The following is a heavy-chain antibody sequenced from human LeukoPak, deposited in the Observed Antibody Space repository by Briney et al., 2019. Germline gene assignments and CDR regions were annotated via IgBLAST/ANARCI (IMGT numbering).Heavy chain of an antibody. Sequence: PGRSLRLSCAASGFTFSSYDMHWVRQAPGKGLEWVALIWYDGSNKYYADSVKGRFTISRDNSRSTLYLQMNSLRAEDTAVYYCARCRSGSPVFWDYWGQGTLVTVSS. D-gene: IGHD3-9*01. V-gene: IGHV3-33*01. CDR1: GFTFSSYD. CDR2: IWYDGSNK. J-gene: IGHJ4*02. CDR3: ARCRSGSPVFWDY.